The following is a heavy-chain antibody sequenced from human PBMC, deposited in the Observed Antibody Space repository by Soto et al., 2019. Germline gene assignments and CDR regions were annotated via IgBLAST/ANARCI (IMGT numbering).Heavy chain of an antibody. D-gene: IGHD3-9*01. Sequence: GGSLRLSCAASGFTFSSYAMSWVRQAPGKGLEWVSAISGSGGSTYYADSVKGRFTISRDNSKNTLYLQMNSLRAEDTAVYYCASTPRGLRYFWGDYGMDVWGQGTTVTVSS. CDR1: GFTFSSYA. CDR2: ISGSGGST. V-gene: IGHV3-23*01. CDR3: ASTPRGLRYFWGDYGMDV. J-gene: IGHJ6*02.